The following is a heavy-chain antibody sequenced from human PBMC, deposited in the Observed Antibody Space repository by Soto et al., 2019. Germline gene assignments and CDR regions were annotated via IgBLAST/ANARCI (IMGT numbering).Heavy chain of an antibody. Sequence: PGGSLRLSCAASGFTFSSYAMSWVRQAPGKGLEWVSAISGSGGSTYYADSVKGRFTISRDNSKNTLYLQMNSLRAEDTAVYYCVEISDYIWGSYRYTPFDYWGQGTLVTVSS. CDR1: GFTFSSYA. V-gene: IGHV3-23*01. J-gene: IGHJ4*02. CDR2: ISGSGGST. CDR3: VEISDYIWGSYRYTPFDY. D-gene: IGHD3-16*02.